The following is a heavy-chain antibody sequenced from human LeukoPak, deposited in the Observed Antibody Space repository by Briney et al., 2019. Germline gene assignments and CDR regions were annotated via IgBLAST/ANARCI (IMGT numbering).Heavy chain of an antibody. CDR2: IYSGGST. D-gene: IGHD6-13*01. CDR1: GFTVSSNY. J-gene: IGHJ4*02. V-gene: IGHV3-53*01. CDR3: ARDYLKHSWSSSWYYFDY. Sequence: PGGSLRLSCAASGFTVSSNYMSWVRQAPGKGLEWVSVIYSGGSTYYADSVKGRFTISRDNSKNTLYLQMNSLRAEDTAVYYCARDYLKHSWSSSWYYFDYWDQGTLVTVSS.